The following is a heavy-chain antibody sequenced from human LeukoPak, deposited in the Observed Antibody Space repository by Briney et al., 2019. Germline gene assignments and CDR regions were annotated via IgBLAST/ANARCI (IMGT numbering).Heavy chain of an antibody. V-gene: IGHV3-23*01. D-gene: IGHD1-1*01. J-gene: IGHJ4*02. CDR1: GFTFSSYA. CDR2: LSGSSEYT. CDR3: AKGVYNLHPYHLDS. Sequence: GGSLRLSCAASGFTFSSYAVSWVRQAPGEGLEWLSALSGSSEYTFCRDSVKGRFAISRDNSKNSLYLQMTDLRAEDTALYYFAKGVYNLHPYHLDSWGQGALVTVSS.